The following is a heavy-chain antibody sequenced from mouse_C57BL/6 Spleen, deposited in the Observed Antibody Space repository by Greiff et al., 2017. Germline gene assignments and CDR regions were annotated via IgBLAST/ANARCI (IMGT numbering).Heavy chain of an antibody. V-gene: IGHV1-80*01. CDR3: ARVGYGNYVGYYFDY. CDR2: IYPGDGDT. Sequence: VKLQESGAELVKPGASVKISCKASGYAFSSYWMNWVKQRPGKGLEWIGQIYPGDGDTNYNGKFKGKATLTADKSSSTAYMQLSSLTSEDSAVYFCARVGYGNYVGYYFDYWGQGTTLTVSS. CDR1: GYAFSSYW. J-gene: IGHJ2*01. D-gene: IGHD2-10*02.